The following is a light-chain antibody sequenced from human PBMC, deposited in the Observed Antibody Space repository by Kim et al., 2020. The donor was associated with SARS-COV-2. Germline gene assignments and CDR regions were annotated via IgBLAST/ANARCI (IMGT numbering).Light chain of an antibody. CDR2: GAS. J-gene: IGKJ5*01. CDR3: QQYGRSPTT. Sequence: EVLLTQSPGTLSLSPGERAILSCRASQSVSSSYLAWYQHKPGQSPRLLIHGASSRATGVPDRFRGGGSGTDFTLTITRLEPEDFSVYYCQQYGRSPTTFGQGTRLEIQ. CDR1: QSVSSSY. V-gene: IGKV3-20*01.